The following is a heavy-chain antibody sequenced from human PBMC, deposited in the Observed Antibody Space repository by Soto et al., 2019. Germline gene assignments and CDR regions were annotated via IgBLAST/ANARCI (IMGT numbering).Heavy chain of an antibody. Sequence: QVQLVQSGAEVKKPGSSMKVSCKASGGTFSNSTINWVRQAPGEGLEWMGRIIPIIGIAAYAQKFHGRVTIIADKSTSTAYMELSSLSSDDTAVYYCVTSERPFLGNDYWGQGTLVTVSS. V-gene: IGHV1-69*02. CDR2: IIPIIGIA. CDR1: GGTFSNST. CDR3: VTSERPFLGNDY. J-gene: IGHJ4*02. D-gene: IGHD7-27*01.